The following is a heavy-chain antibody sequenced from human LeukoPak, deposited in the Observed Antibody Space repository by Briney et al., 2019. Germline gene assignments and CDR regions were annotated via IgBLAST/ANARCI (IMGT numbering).Heavy chain of an antibody. CDR1: GGSFSGYY. D-gene: IGHD5-18*01. CDR2: INHSGST. J-gene: IGHJ4*02. Sequence: PSETLSLTWAVYGGSFSGYYWSWIRQPPGKGLEWIGEINHSGSTNYNPSLKSRVTISVDTSKSQFSLKLSSVTAADAAVYYCAIRRGYSYGYGPWGQGTLVTVSS. V-gene: IGHV4-34*01. CDR3: AIRRGYSYGYGP.